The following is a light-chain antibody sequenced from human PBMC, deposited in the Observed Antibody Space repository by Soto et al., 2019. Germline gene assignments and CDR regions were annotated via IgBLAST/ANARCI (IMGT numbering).Light chain of an antibody. CDR3: QHRMNWPLT. J-gene: IGKJ5*01. Sequence: DIVMTQSPDSLAVSLGERATINCMASQSVSSSYLAWYQQKPGQAPRLLIYGASSRATGIPDRFSGSGSETDFTLTISSLEPEDFAVYYCQHRMNWPLTFGQGTRLEIK. CDR2: GAS. V-gene: IGKV3D-20*02. CDR1: QSVSSSY.